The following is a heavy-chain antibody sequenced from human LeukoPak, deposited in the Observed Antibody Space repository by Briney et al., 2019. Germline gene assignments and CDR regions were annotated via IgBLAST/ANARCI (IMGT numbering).Heavy chain of an antibody. CDR3: TRDQLAYSGYDTLFHY. D-gene: IGHD5-12*01. CDR1: GFTFSSYA. V-gene: IGHV3-30*04. Sequence: GGSLRLSCEASGFTFSSYAIHWVRQAPGKGLEWVAVISFDGSNKYYADSVKGRFTISRDNSKNTLDLQLSSLRPEDTAIYYCTRDQLAYSGYDTLFHYWGQGTLVTVFS. CDR2: ISFDGSNK. J-gene: IGHJ1*01.